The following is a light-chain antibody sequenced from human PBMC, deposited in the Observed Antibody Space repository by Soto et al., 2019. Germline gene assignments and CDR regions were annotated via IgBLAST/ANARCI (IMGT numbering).Light chain of an antibody. J-gene: IGKJ4*01. V-gene: IGKV1-6*01. CDR2: AAS. Sequence: IQMTQSPSSLSASVGDRVTITCRASQRINNFLNWYQQKPGQAPNLLIYAASNLEDGAPSRFSGNGSGTDFTLTISSLQPEDFATYYCLQDFNVPHTFGGGTKV. CDR1: QRINNF. CDR3: LQDFNVPHT.